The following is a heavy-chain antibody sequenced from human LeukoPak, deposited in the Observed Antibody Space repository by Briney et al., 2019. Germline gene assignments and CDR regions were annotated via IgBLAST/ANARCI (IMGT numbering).Heavy chain of an antibody. D-gene: IGHD3-10*01. CDR1: GFTFSSHW. V-gene: IGHV4-34*01. CDR3: ARARVYYGSGSYPKYYFDY. CDR2: INHSGST. Sequence: GSLRLFCAASGFTFSSHWMTWVRQPPGKGLEWIGEINHSGSTNYNPSLKSRVTISVDTSKNQFSLKLSSVTAADTAVYYCARARVYYGSGSYPKYYFDYWGQGTLVTVSS. J-gene: IGHJ4*02.